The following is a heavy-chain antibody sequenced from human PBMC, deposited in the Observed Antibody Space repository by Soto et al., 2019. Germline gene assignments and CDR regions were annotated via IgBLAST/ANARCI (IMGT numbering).Heavy chain of an antibody. CDR1: GGSISSYY. Sequence: SETLSLTCTVSGGSISSYYWSWIRQPPGKGLEWIGYIYYSGSTNYNPSLKSRVTISVDTSKNQFSLKLSSVTAADTAVYYCARLGYDILTGYPYFDYWGQGTLVTVSS. V-gene: IGHV4-59*08. J-gene: IGHJ4*02. D-gene: IGHD3-9*01. CDR2: IYYSGST. CDR3: ARLGYDILTGYPYFDY.